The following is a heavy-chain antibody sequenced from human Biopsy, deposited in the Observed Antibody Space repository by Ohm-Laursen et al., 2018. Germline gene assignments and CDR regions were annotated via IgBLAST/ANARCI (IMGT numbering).Heavy chain of an antibody. CDR3: GRGSNEYGGLYFPH. CDR1: GGSFTGHY. Sequence: SETLSLTCTVSGGSFTGHYWTWIRQPPGEGLEWIGHISHTGYTSYKSSLKSRVTISLYTSRKHFSLRLTSLVAADTAVYYCGRGSNEYGGLYFPHWGQGTLVTVSS. CDR2: ISHTGYT. D-gene: IGHD4-23*01. J-gene: IGHJ1*01. V-gene: IGHV4-59*11.